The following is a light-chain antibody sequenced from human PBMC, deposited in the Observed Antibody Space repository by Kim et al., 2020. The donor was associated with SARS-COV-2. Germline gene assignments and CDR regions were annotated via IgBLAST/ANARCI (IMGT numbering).Light chain of an antibody. CDR1: QIVSSY. Sequence: DIQMTQSQSSLSASVGDRVTITCRASQIVSSYLNWYQQKPGQAPKLLIYAAINLQGGVPSRFSGSGSGTDFTLAINSLQPEDFAIYYCQQTYNNHQTFGQGTKVDIK. CDR2: AAI. CDR3: QQTYNNHQT. J-gene: IGKJ1*01. V-gene: IGKV1-39*01.